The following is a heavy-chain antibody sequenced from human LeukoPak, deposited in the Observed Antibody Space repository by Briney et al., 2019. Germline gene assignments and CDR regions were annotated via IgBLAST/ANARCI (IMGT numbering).Heavy chain of an antibody. V-gene: IGHV3-48*02. CDR3: ARGYYGDYXFDY. D-gene: IGHD4-17*01. J-gene: IGHJ4*02. Sequence: PGGSLRLSCAASGFTFTSYSMNWVRQAPGKGLEWVSYISSSSRTIYYADSVKGRFTISRDSAKNSLYLEMNSLRDEDTAVYYCARGYYGDYXFDYWGQGTLVTVSS. CDR2: ISSSSRTI. CDR1: GFTFTSYS.